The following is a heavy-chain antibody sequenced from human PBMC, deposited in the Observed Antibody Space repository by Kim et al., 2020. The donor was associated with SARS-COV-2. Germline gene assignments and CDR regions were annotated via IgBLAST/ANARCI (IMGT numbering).Heavy chain of an antibody. Sequence: AGPVTVRFTSSRDKSNLTLYLQMTSLRAEDTAVYYCAQDPYDSSGHIDYWGQGTLVTVSS. V-gene: IGHV3-30*02. D-gene: IGHD3-22*01. J-gene: IGHJ4*02. CDR3: AQDPYDSSGHIDY.